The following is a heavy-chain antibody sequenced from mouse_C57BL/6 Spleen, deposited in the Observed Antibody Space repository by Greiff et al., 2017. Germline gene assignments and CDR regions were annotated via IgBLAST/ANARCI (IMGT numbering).Heavy chain of an antibody. CDR1: GFNIKNTY. Sequence: VQLQQSVAELVRPGASVKLSCTASGFNIKNTYMPWVKQRPEQGLEWIGRIDPANGNTKYAPKFQGKATITADTSSNTAYLQLSSLTSEDTAIYYCARSDGYYTYFDYWGQGTTLTVSS. D-gene: IGHD2-3*01. CDR3: ARSDGYYTYFDY. V-gene: IGHV14-3*01. CDR2: IDPANGNT. J-gene: IGHJ2*01.